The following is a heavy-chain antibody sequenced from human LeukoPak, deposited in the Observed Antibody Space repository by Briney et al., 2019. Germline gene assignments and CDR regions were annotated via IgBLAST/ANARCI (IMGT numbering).Heavy chain of an antibody. D-gene: IGHD3-9*01. Sequence: GGSLRLFCAASGFTFSSYEMNWVRQAPGKGLEWVSYISSSGSTIYYADSVKGRFTISRDNAKNSLYLQMNSLRAEDTAVYYCARDPLDNYYYYGMDVWGQGTTVTVSS. CDR3: ARDPLDNYYYYGMDV. CDR2: ISSSGSTI. V-gene: IGHV3-48*03. CDR1: GFTFSSYE. J-gene: IGHJ6*02.